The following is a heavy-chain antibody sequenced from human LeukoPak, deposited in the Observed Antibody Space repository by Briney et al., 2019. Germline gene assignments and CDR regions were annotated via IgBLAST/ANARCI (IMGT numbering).Heavy chain of an antibody. V-gene: IGHV3-23*01. CDR3: SRRMSATSGYLELDY. CDR2: ISGSGGNT. CDR1: GFTFSSYA. J-gene: IGHJ4*01. D-gene: IGHD3-3*01. Sequence: PGGSLRLSCAASGFTFSSYAMSWVRQSPGKGLEWVSSISGSGGNTYSADSVKGRCTISRDNSKKTLFLHMNSLRAEDTAVYYCSRRMSATSGYLELDYWGQGTLVTVS.